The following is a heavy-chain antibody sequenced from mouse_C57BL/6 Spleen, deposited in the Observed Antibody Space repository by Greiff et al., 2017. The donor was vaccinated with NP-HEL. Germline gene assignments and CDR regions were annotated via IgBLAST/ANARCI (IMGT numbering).Heavy chain of an antibody. Sequence: VQGVESGAELVKPGASVKLSCKASGYTFTEYTIHWVKQRSGQGLEWIGWFYPGGGSIKYNEKFKDKATLTADKSSSTVYMELSRLTSEDSAVYFGARHEEGYYSNYPFAYWGQGTLVTVSA. V-gene: IGHV1-62-2*01. D-gene: IGHD2-5*01. CDR3: ARHEEGYYSNYPFAY. J-gene: IGHJ3*01. CDR1: GYTFTEYT. CDR2: FYPGGGSI.